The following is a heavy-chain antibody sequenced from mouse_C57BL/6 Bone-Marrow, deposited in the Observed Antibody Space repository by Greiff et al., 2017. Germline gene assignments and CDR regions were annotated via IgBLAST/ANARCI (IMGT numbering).Heavy chain of an antibody. CDR2: IYPGDGDT. CDR1: GYAFSSSW. J-gene: IGHJ1*03. D-gene: IGHD2-1*01. Sequence: QVQLQQSGPELVKPGASVKISCKASGYAFSSSWMTWVKQRPGKGLEWIGRIYPGDGDTNYNGKFKGKATLTADKSSSTAYMQLSSLTSEDSAVYFCARPSYGNYDWYFDVWGTGTTVTVAS. V-gene: IGHV1-82*01. CDR3: ARPSYGNYDWYFDV.